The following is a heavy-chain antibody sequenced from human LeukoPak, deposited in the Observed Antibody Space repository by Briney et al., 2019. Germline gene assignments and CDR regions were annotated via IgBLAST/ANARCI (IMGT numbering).Heavy chain of an antibody. CDR3: ARVVSIPSAMVHYYYFDY. J-gene: IGHJ4*02. V-gene: IGHV4-39*07. Sequence: SETLSPTCTVSGGSISSYYWSWIRQPPGKGLEWIGSIYYSGSTYYNPSLKSRVTISVDTSKNQFSLKLSSVTAADTAVYYCARVVSIPSAMVHYYYFDYWGQGTLVTVSS. D-gene: IGHD5-18*01. CDR1: GGSISSYY. CDR2: IYYSGST.